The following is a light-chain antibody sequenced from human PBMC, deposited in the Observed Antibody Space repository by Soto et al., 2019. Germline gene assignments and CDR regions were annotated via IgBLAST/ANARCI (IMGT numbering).Light chain of an antibody. V-gene: IGKV3-20*01. CDR2: GAS. Sequence: EIVLTQSPGTLSLSPGERATLSCRASQSVSNSYLAWYQQKPGQAPRLLIYGASSRATGIPDRFSGSGSGTDFTLTISRLEPEDFAVYYCQQYGSSPPEKTFDQGTKVEIK. CDR1: QSVSNSY. J-gene: IGKJ1*01. CDR3: QQYGSSPPEKT.